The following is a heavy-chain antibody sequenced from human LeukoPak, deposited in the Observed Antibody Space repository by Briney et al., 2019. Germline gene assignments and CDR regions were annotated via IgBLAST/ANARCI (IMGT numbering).Heavy chain of an antibody. CDR1: GGSISSYY. Sequence: SETLSLTCTVSGGSISSYYWSWIRQPPGKGLEWIGYIYYSGSTNYNPPLKSRVTISVDTSKNQFSLKLSSVTAADTAVYYCARGHSPYYYDSSGYRRHFDYWGQGTLVTVSS. V-gene: IGHV4-59*12. D-gene: IGHD3-22*01. J-gene: IGHJ4*02. CDR2: IYYSGST. CDR3: ARGHSPYYYDSSGYRRHFDY.